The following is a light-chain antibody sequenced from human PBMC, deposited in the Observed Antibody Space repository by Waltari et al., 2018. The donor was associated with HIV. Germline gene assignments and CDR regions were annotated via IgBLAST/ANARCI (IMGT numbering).Light chain of an antibody. CDR3: HQYYATSRT. Sequence: DIMMTQSPDSLAVSLGERATINCRSSQSVLYASDNKNYLAWYQQKPGQPPKVLIYWASLRESGVPDRFSGSGSGTVFTLTINNVQAEDVATYYCHQYYATSRTFGRGTRVEI. CDR2: WAS. V-gene: IGKV4-1*01. J-gene: IGKJ1*01. CDR1: QSVLYASDNKNY.